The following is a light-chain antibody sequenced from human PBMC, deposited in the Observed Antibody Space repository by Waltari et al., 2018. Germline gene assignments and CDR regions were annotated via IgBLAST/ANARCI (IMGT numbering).Light chain of an antibody. J-gene: IGKJ2*01. CDR3: MQAQQTHT. V-gene: IGKV2-28*01. CDR1: QSLLHRNGYNY. CDR2: LGS. Sequence: DIVMTQSPLSLAVTPGEPASISCRSSQSLLHRNGYNYLDWYLQKPGPSPQLLIYLGSSRASGVPDRFSGSGSGTDFTLKISRVEAEDVGVYYCMQAQQTHTFGQGTKLEIK.